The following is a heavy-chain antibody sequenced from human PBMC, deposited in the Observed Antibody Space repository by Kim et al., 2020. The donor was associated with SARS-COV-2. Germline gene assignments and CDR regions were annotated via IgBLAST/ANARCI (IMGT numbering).Heavy chain of an antibody. J-gene: IGHJ5*02. Sequence: SKKNHANPAKDQFTITRGNSKSSLYLQMSSLRAEDRAVYYCAKGGNWFDPWGQGTLVTVSS. CDR3: AKGGNWFDP. V-gene: IGHV3-30*02. CDR2: SKK.